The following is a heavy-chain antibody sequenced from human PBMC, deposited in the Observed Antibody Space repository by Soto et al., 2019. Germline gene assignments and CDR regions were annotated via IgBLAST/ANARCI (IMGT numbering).Heavy chain of an antibody. CDR2: IYWDDDV. V-gene: IGHV2-5*02. CDR3: AHRRDEYSYTPYYFDY. J-gene: IGHJ4*02. CDR1: GFSLNNRGVA. Sequence: QITLKESGPTLVKPTQTLTLTCTFSGFSLNNRGVAVGWLRQFPGRGLEWLSIIYWDDDVRYSPSLASRLTVNKDTSKNEVVLMTTNMDPVDTATYYCAHRRDEYSYTPYYFDYWGPGSQVTVSS. D-gene: IGHD5-18*01.